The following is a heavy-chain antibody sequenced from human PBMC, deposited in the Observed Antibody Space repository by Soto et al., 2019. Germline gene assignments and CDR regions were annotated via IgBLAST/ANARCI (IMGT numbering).Heavy chain of an antibody. Sequence: SETLSLTCTVSGGSISSSSYYWGWIRQPPGKGLEWIGSIYYSGSTYYNPSLKSRVTISVDTSKNQFSLKLSSVTAADTAVYYCARLVRYYGSGSYRNSPELYYWGQGTLVTVSS. V-gene: IGHV4-39*01. CDR1: GGSISSSSYY. J-gene: IGHJ4*02. CDR2: IYYSGST. D-gene: IGHD3-10*01. CDR3: ARLVRYYGSGSYRNSPELYY.